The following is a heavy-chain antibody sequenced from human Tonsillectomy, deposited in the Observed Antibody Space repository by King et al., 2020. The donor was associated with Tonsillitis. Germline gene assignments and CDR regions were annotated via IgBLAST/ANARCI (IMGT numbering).Heavy chain of an antibody. J-gene: IGHJ4*02. CDR2: ISWNSGSI. V-gene: IGHV3-9*01. CDR3: AKDMWGSSTSSVDY. Sequence: VQLVESGXGXVXXXXSLXLXXAXSGFTFXDYAMXWVXXAPGKGLEWVSGISWNSGSIGYADSVKGRFTISRDNAKNSLYLQMNSLRAEDPALFYCAKDMWGSSTSSVDYWGQGTLVTVSS. D-gene: IGHD2-2*01. CDR1: GFTFXDYA.